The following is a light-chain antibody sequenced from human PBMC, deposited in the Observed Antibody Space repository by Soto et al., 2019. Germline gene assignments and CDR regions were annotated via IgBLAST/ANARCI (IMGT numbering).Light chain of an antibody. CDR2: KAS. CDR1: QSISSW. Sequence: DIQMTQSPSTLSASVGDRVTITCRASQSISSWLAWYQQKPGKAPKLLIYKASSLESGVPSRFSGSGYGTEFALAISSLQPEDFATYYCQQYHGFWFGQGTKVDIK. CDR3: QQYHGFW. V-gene: IGKV1-5*03. J-gene: IGKJ1*01.